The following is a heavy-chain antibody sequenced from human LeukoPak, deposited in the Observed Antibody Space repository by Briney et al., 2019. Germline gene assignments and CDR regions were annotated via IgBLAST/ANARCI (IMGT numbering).Heavy chain of an antibody. CDR2: IIPILGIV. CDR1: GGTFSTYA. V-gene: IGHV1-69*04. D-gene: IGHD3-3*01. J-gene: IGHJ4*02. CDR3: AREVHDDFWSGYAFDY. Sequence: GSSVKVSCKASGGTFSTYAINWVRQAPGQGLEWMGRIIPILGIVNYAQKFQGRVTITADKSTSTAYMELRSLRSDDTAVYYCAREVHDDFWSGYAFDYWGQGTLVTVSS.